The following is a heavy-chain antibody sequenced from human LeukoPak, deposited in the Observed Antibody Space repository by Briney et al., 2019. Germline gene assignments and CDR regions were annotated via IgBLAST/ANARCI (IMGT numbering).Heavy chain of an antibody. V-gene: IGHV3-11*06. D-gene: IGHD6-19*01. CDR2: ISSSSSYT. J-gene: IGHJ4*02. Sequence: PGGSLRLSCAASGFTFSDYYMSWIRQAPGKGLEWVSYISSSSSYTNYAVSVKGRFTISRGNAKNSLYLQMDSLRAEDTAVYYCARDRLVDGTVWGQGTLVTVSS. CDR3: ARDRLVDGTV. CDR1: GFTFSDYY.